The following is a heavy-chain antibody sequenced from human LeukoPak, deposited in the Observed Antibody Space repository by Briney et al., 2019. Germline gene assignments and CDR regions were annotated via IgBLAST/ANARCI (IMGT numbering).Heavy chain of an antibody. CDR2: INSDGSST. CDR3: ARMGILCRGGDFSIRREFDY. V-gene: IGHV3-74*01. J-gene: IGHJ4*02. CDR1: GFTFSSYW. Sequence: PGGSLRLSCAASGFTFSSYWMHWVRQAPGKGLVWVSRINSDGSSTSYADSVKGRFTISRDNAKNTLYLQMNSLRAEDTAVYYCARMGILCRGGDFSIRREFDYWGQGTLVTVSS. D-gene: IGHD2-21*01.